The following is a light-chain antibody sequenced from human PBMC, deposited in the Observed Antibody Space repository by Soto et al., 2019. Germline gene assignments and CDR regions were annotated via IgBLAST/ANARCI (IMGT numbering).Light chain of an antibody. CDR3: QQRSNWPPF. CDR1: HSGSGY. V-gene: IGKV3-11*01. Sequence: LTQSRASLHQSPEVRATLSCRASHSGSGYLAWYQQKPGQAPRLLIYDASNRATGIPARFSGSGSGTDFTLTISSLEPEDFAVYYCQQRSNWPPFFGQGTQLEIK. J-gene: IGKJ5*01. CDR2: DAS.